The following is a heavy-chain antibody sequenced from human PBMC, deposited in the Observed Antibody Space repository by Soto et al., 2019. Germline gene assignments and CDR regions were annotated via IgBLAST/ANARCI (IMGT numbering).Heavy chain of an antibody. Sequence: QVQLVQSGAEVKKPGASVKVSCKASGYTFTSYGISWVRQAPGQGLEWMGWISAYNGNTNYAQKLQGRVTMTTDTSTRTAYLELRILRSDDTAVYYCAGETGRSHIGWFDPWGQGTLVTVSS. V-gene: IGHV1-18*01. CDR1: GYTFTSYG. CDR3: AGETGRSHIGWFDP. D-gene: IGHD1-1*01. J-gene: IGHJ5*02. CDR2: ISAYNGNT.